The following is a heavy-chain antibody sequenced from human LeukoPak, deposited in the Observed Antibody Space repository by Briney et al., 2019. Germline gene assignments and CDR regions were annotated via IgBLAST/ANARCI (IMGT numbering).Heavy chain of an antibody. CDR3: AKYGAGSLRDY. V-gene: IGHV3-30*02. D-gene: IGHD3-10*01. CDR1: GFTFSSYG. CDR2: IRYDGSNQ. J-gene: IGHJ4*02. Sequence: GGPLRLSCATPGFTFSSYGMNWVRQAPAKGLKWVAYIRYDGSNQYYLDSVKGRFTISRDNSKNTLYLQMNSLRVEDTAVYYCAKYGAGSLRDYWGQGTLVTVSS.